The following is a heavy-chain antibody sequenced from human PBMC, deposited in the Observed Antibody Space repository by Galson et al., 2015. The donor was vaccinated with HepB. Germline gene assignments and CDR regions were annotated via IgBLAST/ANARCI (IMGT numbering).Heavy chain of an antibody. CDR3: ARVTPIPRIAVAGIDY. Sequence: SLRLSCAASGFTFSSYSMNWVRQAPGKGLEWVSYISSSSSTIYYADSVKGRFTISRDNAKNSLYLQMNSLRAEDTAVYYCARVTPIPRIAVAGIDYWGQGTLVTVSS. D-gene: IGHD6-19*01. J-gene: IGHJ4*02. CDR1: GFTFSSYS. V-gene: IGHV3-48*01. CDR2: ISSSSSTI.